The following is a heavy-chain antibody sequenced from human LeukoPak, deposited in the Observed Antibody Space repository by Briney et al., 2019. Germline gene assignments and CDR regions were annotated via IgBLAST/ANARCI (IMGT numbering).Heavy chain of an antibody. V-gene: IGHV3-21*01. Sequence: GESLRLSCAASGFTFSTYSMNWVRQAPGKGLEWISSITSGSSYIYYAYSVKGRFAISRDNAKNSLYLQRNSLRAEDTAVYYCARDYYDSSGGAFDIWGQGTMVTVSS. J-gene: IGHJ3*02. CDR2: ITSGSSYI. CDR1: GFTFSTYS. CDR3: ARDYYDSSGGAFDI. D-gene: IGHD3-22*01.